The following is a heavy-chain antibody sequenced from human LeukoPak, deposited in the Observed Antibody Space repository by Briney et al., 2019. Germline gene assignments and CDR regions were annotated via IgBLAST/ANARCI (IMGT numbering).Heavy chain of an antibody. CDR1: GFSFTNSW. D-gene: IGHD6-13*01. CDR2: IKSKTGGGTT. CDR3: ACDGYPPNLFDP. Sequence: PGGSLRLSCAASGFSFTNSWMTWVRQPPGKGLEWLGRIKSKTGGGTTDYAAPVKGRFTISRDDSKNTLYLQMDSLKAEDTAVCYCACDGYPPNLFDPWGEGTLVTVSS. V-gene: IGHV3-15*01. J-gene: IGHJ5*02.